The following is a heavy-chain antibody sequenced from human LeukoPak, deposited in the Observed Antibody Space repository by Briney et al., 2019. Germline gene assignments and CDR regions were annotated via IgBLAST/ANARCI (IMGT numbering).Heavy chain of an antibody. D-gene: IGHD3-9*01. CDR1: GFTLSSHD. CDR3: VRGSRRVQLPRSYDFDV. J-gene: IGHJ3*01. Sequence: QPGGSLRLSCAVSGFTLSSHDISWVRQASGKCVEWVAILGTAGDSYYADSVRGRFSTSREEAENSVYLQMHSLRAGDTAVYYCVRGSRRVQLPRSYDFDVWGQGTVVTVSS. CDR2: LGTAGDS. V-gene: IGHV3-13*04.